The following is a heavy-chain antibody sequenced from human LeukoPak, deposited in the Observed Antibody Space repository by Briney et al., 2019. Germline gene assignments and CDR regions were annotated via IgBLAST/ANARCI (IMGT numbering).Heavy chain of an antibody. CDR1: GDSISSDDYY. CDR3: ARSDSSYFDY. V-gene: IGHV4-61*02. CDR2: FSASGNS. D-gene: IGHD6-19*01. Sequence: SETLSLTCTVSGDSISSDDYYWSWIRQPAGKGLEWIGRFSASGNSNYNPSLKSRLTISVDTSKNQFSLKLTSVTAADTAVYYCARSDSSYFDYWGQGTLVTVSS. J-gene: IGHJ4*02.